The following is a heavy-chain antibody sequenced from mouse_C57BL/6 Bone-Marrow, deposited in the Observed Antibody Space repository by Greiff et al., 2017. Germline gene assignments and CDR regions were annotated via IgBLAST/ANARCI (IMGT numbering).Heavy chain of an antibody. J-gene: IGHJ4*01. D-gene: IGHD1-1*01. Sequence: VQLQQSGAELVKPGASVKLSCKASGYTFTSYWMHWVKQRPGQGLEWIGMIHPNSGSTNYNEKFKSKATLTVDKSSSTAYMQLSSLTSEDSAVYYCARDYGSSYTYAMDYWGQGTSVTVSS. CDR3: ARDYGSSYTYAMDY. CDR2: IHPNSGST. V-gene: IGHV1-64*01. CDR1: GYTFTSYW.